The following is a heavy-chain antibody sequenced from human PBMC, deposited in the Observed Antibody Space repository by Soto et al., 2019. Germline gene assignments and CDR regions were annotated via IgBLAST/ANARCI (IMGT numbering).Heavy chain of an antibody. D-gene: IGHD6-13*01. CDR3: ARDQEAGSFFPYYYGMDV. Sequence: GGSMRLSCATSGFTFRSYEMSWVRQAPGKGLEWVSYISSSGSTIYYADSVKGRFTISRDNAKNSLYLQMDSLRAEDTAVYYCARDQEAGSFFPYYYGMDVWGQGTTVTVSS. CDR2: ISSSGSTI. CDR1: GFTFRSYE. V-gene: IGHV3-48*03. J-gene: IGHJ6*02.